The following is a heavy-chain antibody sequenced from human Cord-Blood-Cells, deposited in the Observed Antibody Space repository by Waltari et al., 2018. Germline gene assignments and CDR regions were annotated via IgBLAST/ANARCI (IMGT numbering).Heavy chain of an antibody. CDR3: ARVRIAAYLYYYYYYYMDV. J-gene: IGHJ6*03. D-gene: IGHD6-6*01. CDR1: RYTFTRYD. Sequence: QVQLVQSGAEVKKPEASVKVSCKASRYTFTRYDINWLRQATGQGLEWTGWMNPNSGNTGYAQKFQGRVTITRNTSISTAYMELSSLRSEDTAVYYCARVRIAAYLYYYYYYYMDVWGKGTTVTVSS. V-gene: IGHV1-8*03. CDR2: MNPNSGNT.